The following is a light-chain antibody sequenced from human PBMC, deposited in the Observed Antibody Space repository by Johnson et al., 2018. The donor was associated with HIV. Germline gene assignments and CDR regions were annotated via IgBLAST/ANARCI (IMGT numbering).Light chain of an antibody. CDR1: SSNIGNNY. CDR2: ENN. J-gene: IGLJ1*01. Sequence: QSVLTQPPSVSAAPGQKVTISCSGSSSNIGNNYVSWYQQLPGTAPKLLIYENNKRPSGIPDRFSGSKSGTSATLGITGLQTGDEAAYYCGAWETSPIPYYVFGTGTKVTVL. V-gene: IGLV1-51*02. CDR3: GAWETSPIPYYV.